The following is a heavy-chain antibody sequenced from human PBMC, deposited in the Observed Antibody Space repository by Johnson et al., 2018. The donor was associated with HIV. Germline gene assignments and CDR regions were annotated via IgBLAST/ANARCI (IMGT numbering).Heavy chain of an antibody. D-gene: IGHD2-15*01. V-gene: IGHV3-30-3*01. J-gene: IGHJ3*02. CDR2: ISYDGNNK. CDR1: GFTFSDYA. CDR3: ARYCSGGSCYSVWQKNYAFDI. Sequence: QVQLVESGGGLVKPGGSLRLSCAASGFTFSDYAMHWVRQAPGKGLEWVAVISYDGNNKYYADSVKGRFTISRDNSKNTLYLQLNSLRAEDTAVYYCARYCSGGSCYSVWQKNYAFDIWGQGTMVTVSS.